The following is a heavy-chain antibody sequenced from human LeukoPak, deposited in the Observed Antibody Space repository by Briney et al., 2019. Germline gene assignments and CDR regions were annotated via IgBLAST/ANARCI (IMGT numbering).Heavy chain of an antibody. CDR2: INHSGST. D-gene: IGHD6-13*01. J-gene: IGHJ5*02. V-gene: IGHV4-34*01. CDR3: ASVAAAELDP. Sequence: SETVSLTCAVSGGSISSGGYYWSSIRQPPGKGLEWIGEINHSGSTNCNPSLKSRVTISVDTSKNQFSLKLSSVTAADTAVYYCASVAAAELDPWGQGTLVTVSS. CDR1: GGSISSGGYY.